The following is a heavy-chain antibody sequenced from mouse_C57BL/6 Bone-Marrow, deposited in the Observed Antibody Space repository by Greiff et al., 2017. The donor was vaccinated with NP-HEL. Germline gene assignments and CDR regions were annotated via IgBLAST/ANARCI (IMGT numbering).Heavy chain of an antibody. CDR2: INPSNGGT. V-gene: IGHV1-53*01. CDR1: GYTFTSYW. CDR3: AREKPITTVVATPFAY. J-gene: IGHJ3*01. D-gene: IGHD1-1*01. Sequence: QVQLQQPGTELVKPGASVKLSCKASGYTFTSYWMHWVKQRPGQGLEWIGNINPSNGGTNYNEKFKSKATLTVDKSSSTAYMQLSSLTSEDSAVYYCAREKPITTVVATPFAYWGQGTLVTVSA.